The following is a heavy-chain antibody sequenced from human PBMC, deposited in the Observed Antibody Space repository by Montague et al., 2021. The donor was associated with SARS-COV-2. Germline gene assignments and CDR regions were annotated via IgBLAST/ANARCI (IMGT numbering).Heavy chain of an antibody. J-gene: IGHJ4*02. D-gene: IGHD3-9*01. CDR3: ARIRYDILTGYQTLFDY. Sequence: PALVKPTQTPTLTCTFSGFSLSTSGMCVSWIRQPPGKALEWLARIDWDDDKYYSTSPKTRLTISKDTSKNQVVLTMTNVDPVDTATYYCARIRYDILTGYQTLFDYWGQGTLVTVSS. V-gene: IGHV2-70*11. CDR2: IDWDDDK. CDR1: GFSLSTSGMC.